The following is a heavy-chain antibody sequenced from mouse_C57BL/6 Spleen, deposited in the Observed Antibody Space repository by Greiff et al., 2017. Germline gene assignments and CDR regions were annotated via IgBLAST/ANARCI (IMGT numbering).Heavy chain of an antibody. CDR1: GYTFTSYW. CDR2: IDPSDSYT. V-gene: IGHV1-69*01. J-gene: IGHJ3*01. CDR3: ARAPRYYYGSSSFAY. Sequence: QVQLQQPGAELVMPGASVKLSCKASGYTFTSYWMHWVKQRPGQGLEWIGEIDPSDSYTNYNQKFKGKSTLTVDKSSSTAYMQLSSLTSEDSAVYYCARAPRYYYGSSSFAYWGQGTLVTVSA. D-gene: IGHD1-1*01.